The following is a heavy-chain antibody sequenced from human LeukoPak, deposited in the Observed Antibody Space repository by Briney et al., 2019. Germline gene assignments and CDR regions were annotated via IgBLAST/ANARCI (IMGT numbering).Heavy chain of an antibody. D-gene: IGHD3-22*01. CDR3: ARELMIVVEKGAFDI. CDR1: GYTFSDYA. J-gene: IGHJ3*02. V-gene: IGHV1-2*02. Sequence: ASVKVSCKASGYTFSDYAIHWVRQAPGQGLEWMGWVNPNTGGTNYAQKFQGRVTMTRDTSISTAYMELSRLRSDDTAVYYCARELMIVVEKGAFDIWGQGTMVTVSS. CDR2: VNPNTGGT.